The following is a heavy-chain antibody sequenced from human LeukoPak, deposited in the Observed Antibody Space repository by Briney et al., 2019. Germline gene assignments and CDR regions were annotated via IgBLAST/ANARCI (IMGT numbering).Heavy chain of an antibody. CDR1: GFTLSSYA. V-gene: IGHV3-23*01. Sequence: GGSLRLSCAASGFTLSSYAMSWVRQAPGKGLEWVSAISGSGGSTYYADSVKGRFTISRDNSKNTLYLQMNSLRAEDTVVYYCAKGRTYYDFWSGYSGRYYFDYWGQGTLVTVSS. J-gene: IGHJ4*02. CDR3: AKGRTYYDFWSGYSGRYYFDY. D-gene: IGHD3-3*01. CDR2: ISGSGGST.